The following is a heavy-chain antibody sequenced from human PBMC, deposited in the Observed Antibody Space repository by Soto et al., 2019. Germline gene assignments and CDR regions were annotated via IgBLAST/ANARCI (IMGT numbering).Heavy chain of an antibody. CDR2: IYYSGST. CDR1: GGSISNYY. CDR3: ARSPTYYYDSSGYYYYYYGMDV. J-gene: IGHJ6*02. Sequence: SETLSLTCTVSGGSISNYYWSWIRQPPGKGLEWIGYIYYSGSTNYNPSLKSRVTISVDTSKNQFSLKLSSVTAADTAVYYCARSPTYYYDSSGYYYYYYGMDVWGQGTTVTVSS. V-gene: IGHV4-59*01. D-gene: IGHD3-22*01.